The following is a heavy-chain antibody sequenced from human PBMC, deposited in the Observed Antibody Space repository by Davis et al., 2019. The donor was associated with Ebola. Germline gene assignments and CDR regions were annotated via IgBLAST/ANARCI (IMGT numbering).Heavy chain of an antibody. D-gene: IGHD5-18*01. CDR2: TYYKSKWHN. J-gene: IGHJ6*02. CDR1: GDSVSSAG. Sequence: HSQTPSLTRAIPGDSVSSAGSKLRRPSPSRGIEWLGRTYYKSKWHNDYAVSVKSRITINTDTSKNQFSLQLNSVTPEDTALYQCASGRLRGGMDVWGEGTTVTV. V-gene: IGHV6-1*01. CDR3: ASGRLRGGMDV.